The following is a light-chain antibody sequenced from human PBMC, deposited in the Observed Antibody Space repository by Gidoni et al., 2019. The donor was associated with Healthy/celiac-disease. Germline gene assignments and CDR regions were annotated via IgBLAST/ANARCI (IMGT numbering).Light chain of an antibody. CDR3: QQYNSYSQ. CDR1: QSISSW. Sequence: DIQMTQSPSTLSASVGDRVTITCRASQSISSWLAWYQQKPGKAPKLLIYKASSLESGVPSRFSGSGSGTEFTLTISSLQPDDFATYYCQQYNSYSQFGQXTKLEIK. J-gene: IGKJ2*01. CDR2: KAS. V-gene: IGKV1-5*03.